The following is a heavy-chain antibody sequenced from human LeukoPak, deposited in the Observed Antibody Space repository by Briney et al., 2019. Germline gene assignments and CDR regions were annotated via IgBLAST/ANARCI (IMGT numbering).Heavy chain of an antibody. D-gene: IGHD3-10*01. Sequence: SETLSLICAVYGGSFSGYYWSWIRQPPGKGLEWIGEINHSGSTNCNPSLKSRVTISVDTSKNQFSLKLSSVTAADTAVYYCARGRLYDYGLGSYYGYWGQGTLVTVSS. CDR2: INHSGST. CDR3: ARGRLYDYGLGSYYGY. J-gene: IGHJ4*02. V-gene: IGHV4-34*01. CDR1: GGSFSGYY.